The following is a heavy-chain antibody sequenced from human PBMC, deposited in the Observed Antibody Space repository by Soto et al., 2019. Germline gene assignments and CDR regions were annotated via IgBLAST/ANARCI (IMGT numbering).Heavy chain of an antibody. CDR1: GFTFSSYG. CDR2: IWYDGSNK. D-gene: IGHD2-2*01. J-gene: IGHJ4*02. V-gene: IGHV3-33*01. Sequence: GGSLRLSCAASGFTFSSYGMHWVRQAPGKGLEWVAVIWYDGSNKYYADSVKGRFTISRDNSKNTLYLQMNSLRAEDTAVYYCARDLATSIVVVPAAMDYWGQGTLVTSPQ. CDR3: ARDLATSIVVVPAAMDY.